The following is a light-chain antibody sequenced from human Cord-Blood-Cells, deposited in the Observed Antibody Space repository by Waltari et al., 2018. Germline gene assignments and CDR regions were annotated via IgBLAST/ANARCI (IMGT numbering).Light chain of an antibody. J-gene: IGKJ1*01. V-gene: IGKV3-20*01. CDR2: GAS. CDR1: QSVSSSY. Sequence: EIVLTPSPGTMSLSPGERATLSCRASQSVSSSYLAWYQQKPGQAPRHLIYGASSRATGIPDSFSGSWSGTDFTLTISRLGPEDFAVYYCQQYGSATWTFGQGTKVEIK. CDR3: QQYGSATWT.